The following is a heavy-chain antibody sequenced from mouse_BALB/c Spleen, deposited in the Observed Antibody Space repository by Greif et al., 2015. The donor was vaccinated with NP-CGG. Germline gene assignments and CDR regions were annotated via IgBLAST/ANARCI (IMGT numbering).Heavy chain of an antibody. CDR2: IDPANGNT. CDR3: ARNDGFAY. Sequence: EVHLVESGAELVKPGPSVKLSCTASGLNIKDTYMHWVKQRPEQGLEWIGRIDPANGNTKYDPKFQGKATITADTSSNTAYLQLSSLTSEDTAVYYCARNDGFAYWGQGTLVTVSA. V-gene: IGHV14-3*02. D-gene: IGHD2-12*01. J-gene: IGHJ3*01. CDR1: GLNIKDTY.